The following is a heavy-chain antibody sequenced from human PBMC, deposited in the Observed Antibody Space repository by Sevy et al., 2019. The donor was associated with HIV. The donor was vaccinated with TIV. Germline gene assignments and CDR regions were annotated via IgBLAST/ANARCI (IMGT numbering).Heavy chain of an antibody. CDR2: IYHSGST. CDR3: ARDRVIAAAPTGYFDY. D-gene: IGHD6-13*01. Sequence: SETLSLTCAVSGYSISSGYYWGWIRQPPGKGLEWIGSIYHSGSTYYNPSLKSRVTISVDTSKNQFSLKLSYVTAADTAVYYCARDRVIAAAPTGYFDYWGQGTLVTVSS. CDR1: GYSISSGYY. J-gene: IGHJ4*02. V-gene: IGHV4-38-2*02.